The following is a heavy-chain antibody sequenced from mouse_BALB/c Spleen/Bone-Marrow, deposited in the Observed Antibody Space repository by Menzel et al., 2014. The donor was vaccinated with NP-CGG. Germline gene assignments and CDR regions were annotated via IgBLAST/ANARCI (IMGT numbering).Heavy chain of an antibody. CDR3: AKHYYGNSLFAY. D-gene: IGHD1-1*01. V-gene: IGHV14-3*02. Sequence: VQLQQPGAGLVKPGASVKLSCTASGFNIKDTYMHWVKQRPEQGLEWIGRIDPANGNTKYDPKFQGKATITADTSSNTAYLQLSSLTSEDTAVYYCAKHYYGNSLFAYWGQGTLVTVSA. CDR2: IDPANGNT. J-gene: IGHJ3*01. CDR1: GFNIKDTY.